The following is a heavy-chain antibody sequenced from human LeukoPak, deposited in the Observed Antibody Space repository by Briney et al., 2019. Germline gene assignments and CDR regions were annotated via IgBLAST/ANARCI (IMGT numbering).Heavy chain of an antibody. CDR3: ARQSDVWGRCVN. CDR2: IYYSGST. J-gene: IGHJ4*02. Sequence: SETLSLTCTVSGGSISSHYWNWIRQSPGKGLEWIGYIYYSGSTNYNPSLKSRVTISVDVSRNQFSLKLSSVTVADTAVYYCARQSDVWGRCVNWGQGTLVTVSS. D-gene: IGHD3-16*01. CDR1: GGSISSHY. V-gene: IGHV4-59*08.